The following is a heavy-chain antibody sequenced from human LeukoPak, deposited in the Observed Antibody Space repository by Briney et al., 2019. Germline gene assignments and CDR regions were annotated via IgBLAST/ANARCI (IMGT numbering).Heavy chain of an antibody. Sequence: GGSLRLSCAASGFIFNNYWMTWVRQAPGRGLEWVANTNEDGSAKYYVGSVKGRFTISRDNAKNSLYLQMKSLRVEDTALYFCVQGPYLDYWGQGTLVTVSS. D-gene: IGHD2-21*01. CDR2: TNEDGSAK. V-gene: IGHV3-7*01. CDR1: GFIFNNYW. CDR3: VQGPYLDY. J-gene: IGHJ4*02.